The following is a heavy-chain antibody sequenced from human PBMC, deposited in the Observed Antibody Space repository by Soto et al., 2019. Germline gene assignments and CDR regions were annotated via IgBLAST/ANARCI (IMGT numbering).Heavy chain of an antibody. Sequence: QVQLVESGGGVVQPGRSLRVSCAASEFTFSSYAMHWVHQAPGKGLEWVAVISHDGSHEYYADSVKGRFTISRDNSKNTLYLQMNSLRPEDTAVYYCARRGWDGEADYWGQGTLVTVSS. D-gene: IGHD6-19*01. J-gene: IGHJ4*02. CDR1: EFTFSSYA. CDR2: ISHDGSHE. CDR3: ARRGWDGEADY. V-gene: IGHV3-30-3*01.